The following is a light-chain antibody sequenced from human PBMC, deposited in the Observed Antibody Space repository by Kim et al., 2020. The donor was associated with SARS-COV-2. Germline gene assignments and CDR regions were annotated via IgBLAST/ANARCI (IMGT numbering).Light chain of an antibody. J-gene: IGLJ3*02. CDR3: CSYAGSYTWV. V-gene: IGLV2-11*01. Sequence: GQSVTISCAGTSSDVGGYKYVSWYQQHPGKAPKVMMYDVSKRPSGVPDRFSGSKSGNTASLTISGLQAEDEADYYCCSYAGSYTWVFGGGTQLTVL. CDR2: DVS. CDR1: SSDVGGYKY.